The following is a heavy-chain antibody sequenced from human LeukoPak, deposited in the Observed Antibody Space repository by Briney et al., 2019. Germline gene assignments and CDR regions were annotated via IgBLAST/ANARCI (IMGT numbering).Heavy chain of an antibody. CDR2: INTSTGNP. J-gene: IGHJ4*02. D-gene: IGHD5-12*01. V-gene: IGHV7-4-1*02. CDR3: AREGYGPNFDY. Sequence: ASVKVSCKASGYTFTSYAMNWVRQAPGQGLEWMGWINTSTGNPTYAQGFTGRFVFSLDTSVSTAYLQISSPKAEDTAVYYCAREGYGPNFDYWGQGTLVTVSS. CDR1: GYTFTSYA.